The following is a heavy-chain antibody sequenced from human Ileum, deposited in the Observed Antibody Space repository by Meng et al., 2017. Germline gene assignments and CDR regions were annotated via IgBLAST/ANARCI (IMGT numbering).Heavy chain of an antibody. V-gene: IGHV4-61*01. D-gene: IGHD3-10*01. CDR1: GGSVSSASYQ. Sequence: QWPRQDSAPGVVSPSATLSLICTASGGSVSSASYQWGWSRQPPGKGLEWIGYAANSFDPSPNYNPSLKSRVTISLDTPKNQFSLKLTSVTAADTAVYYCARGGGPRAYYFDYWGQGALVTVSS. CDR2: AANSFDPSP. CDR3: ARGGGPRAYYFDY. J-gene: IGHJ4*02.